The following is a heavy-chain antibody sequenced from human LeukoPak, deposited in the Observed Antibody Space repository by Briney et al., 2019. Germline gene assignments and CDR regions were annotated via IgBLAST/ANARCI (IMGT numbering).Heavy chain of an antibody. Sequence: GGSLRLSCAASGFTFSSYSMNWVRQAPGKGLEWVSYISSSSSTIYYADSVKGRFTISRDNAKNSLYLQTNSLRDEDTAVYYCARGSHYYDSASGFDPWGQGTLVTVSS. J-gene: IGHJ5*02. V-gene: IGHV3-48*02. CDR1: GFTFSSYS. CDR2: ISSSSSTI. CDR3: ARGSHYYDSASGFDP. D-gene: IGHD3-22*01.